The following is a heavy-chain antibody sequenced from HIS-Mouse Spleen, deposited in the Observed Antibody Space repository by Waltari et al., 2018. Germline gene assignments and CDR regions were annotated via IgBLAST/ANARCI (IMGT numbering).Heavy chain of an antibody. D-gene: IGHD3-10*01. CDR2: IYYSGSP. CDR1: GGSISSSSYY. V-gene: IGHV4-39*07. Sequence: QLQLQESGPGLVKPSETLSLTCTVSGGSISSSSYYWGWFRQPPGKGLEWIGSIYYSGSPYYTPSLKSRVTISVDTSKNQFSLKLSSVTAADTAVYYCARAYYYGSGSYYKGYFDYWGQGTLVTVSS. CDR3: ARAYYYGSGSYYKGYFDY. J-gene: IGHJ4*02.